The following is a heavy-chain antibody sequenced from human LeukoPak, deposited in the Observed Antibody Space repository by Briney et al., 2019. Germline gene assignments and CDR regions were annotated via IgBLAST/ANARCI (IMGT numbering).Heavy chain of an antibody. V-gene: IGHV4-34*01. CDR2: INYSGST. Sequence: SETLSLTCAVHNGSFNDYFWTWIRQPPGKALEWIGQINYSGSTNYNPSLKSRVTISVDTSKKQFSLRLTSVTAADTAVYKCARMFIKAVGTHYYFYMDVWGKGTTVTVSS. CDR1: NGSFNDYF. J-gene: IGHJ6*03. D-gene: IGHD1-1*01. CDR3: ARMFIKAVGTHYYFYMDV.